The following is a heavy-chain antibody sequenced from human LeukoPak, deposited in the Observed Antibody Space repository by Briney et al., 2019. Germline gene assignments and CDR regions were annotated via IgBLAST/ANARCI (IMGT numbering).Heavy chain of an antibody. CDR3: ARGGWQWLVNFDY. D-gene: IGHD6-19*01. Sequence: PSEXLXLTCAVYGGSFSGYYWSWIRQPPGKGLEWIGEINHSGSTNYNPSLKSRVTISVDTSKNQFSLKLSSVTAADTAVYYCARGGWQWLVNFDYWGQGTLVTVSS. CDR1: GGSFSGYY. CDR2: INHSGST. J-gene: IGHJ4*02. V-gene: IGHV4-34*01.